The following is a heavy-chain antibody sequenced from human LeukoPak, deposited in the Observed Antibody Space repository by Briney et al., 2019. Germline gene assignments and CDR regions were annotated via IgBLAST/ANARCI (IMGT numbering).Heavy chain of an antibody. CDR1: GGSISSGGYY. CDR2: IYYSGST. J-gene: IGHJ4*02. Sequence: SQTLSLTCTVSGGSISSGGYYWSWIRQHPGKGLEWIGYIYYSGSTYYNPSLKSRVTISVDTSKNQFSLKLSSVTAADTAVYYCARPFGGFGQGYYFDYWGQGTLVTVSS. D-gene: IGHD3-16*01. V-gene: IGHV4-31*03. CDR3: ARPFGGFGQGYYFDY.